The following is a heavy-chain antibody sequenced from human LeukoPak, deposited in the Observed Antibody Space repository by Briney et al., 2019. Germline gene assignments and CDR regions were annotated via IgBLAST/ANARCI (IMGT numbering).Heavy chain of an antibody. Sequence: GGSLRLSCAASGFTFSSYSMNWVRQAPGKGLEWVSSISSSSSYIYYADSVKGRFTISRDNAKNSLYLQMNSLRAEDTAVYYCASLGVLTGYNRDFDYWGQGTLVTVSS. CDR3: ASLGVLTGYNRDFDY. CDR2: ISSSSSYI. D-gene: IGHD3-9*01. J-gene: IGHJ4*02. CDR1: GFTFSSYS. V-gene: IGHV3-21*01.